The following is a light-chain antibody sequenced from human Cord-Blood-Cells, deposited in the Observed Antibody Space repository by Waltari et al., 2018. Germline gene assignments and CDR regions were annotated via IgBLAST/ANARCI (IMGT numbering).Light chain of an antibody. Sequence: SYELTQPPSVSVSPGQTARITCSGDALPKHYAYWYQQKPGPAPVLVIYKDRERPSGIPERFSGSSSGTTVTLTISGVQAEDEADYYCQSADSSGTWVFGGGTKLTVL. CDR3: QSADSSGTWV. CDR2: KDR. J-gene: IGLJ3*02. V-gene: IGLV3-25*03. CDR1: ALPKHY.